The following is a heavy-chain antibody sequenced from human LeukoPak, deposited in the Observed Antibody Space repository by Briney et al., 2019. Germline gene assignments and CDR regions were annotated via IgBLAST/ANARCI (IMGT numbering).Heavy chain of an antibody. V-gene: IGHV1-69*13. Sequence: SVKVSCKASGYTFTSYGISWVRQAPGQGLGWMGGIIPIFGTANYAQKFQGRVTITADESTSTAYMELSSLRSEDTAVYYCASRYCSSTSCDDYWGQGTLVTVSS. CDR2: IIPIFGTA. CDR3: ASRYCSSTSCDDY. CDR1: GYTFTSYG. J-gene: IGHJ4*02. D-gene: IGHD2-2*01.